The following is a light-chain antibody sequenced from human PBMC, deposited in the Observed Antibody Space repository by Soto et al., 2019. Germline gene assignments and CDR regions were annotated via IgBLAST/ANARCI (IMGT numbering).Light chain of an antibody. Sequence: SYELTQAPSVSVAPGPTARITCGGNNIAIKSVHWYQQQPGQAPVLVVYDDGDRPSGIPERFSGSNSVNTATLTITRVEAGDEADYHCQVWDSSSDHRVVFGGGTKVTVL. CDR2: DDG. V-gene: IGLV3-21*02. CDR1: NIAIKS. J-gene: IGLJ2*01. CDR3: QVWDSSSDHRVV.